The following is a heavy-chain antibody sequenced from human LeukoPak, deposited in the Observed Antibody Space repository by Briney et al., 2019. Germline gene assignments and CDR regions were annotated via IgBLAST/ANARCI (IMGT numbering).Heavy chain of an antibody. V-gene: IGHV3-7*05. D-gene: IGHD5-24*01. J-gene: IGHJ4*02. CDR3: AREIATIGLDN. CDR2: IKQDGSKK. CDR1: GITFSRYW. Sequence: PGGSLRLSCAASGITFSRYWKSWVRQAPGKGLEGVANIKQDGSKKYYVDSVKGRVTISVDNAKNSLYLQMNRLSAEDTAAYYCAREIATIGLDNWGQGTLVTVSS.